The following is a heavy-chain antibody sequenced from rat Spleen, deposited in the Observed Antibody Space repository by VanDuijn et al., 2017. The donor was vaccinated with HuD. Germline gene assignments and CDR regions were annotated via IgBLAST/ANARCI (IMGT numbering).Heavy chain of an antibody. CDR1: GFIFRDYY. Sequence: EVQLVESDGGLVQPGRSLKLSCAASGFIFRDYYMAWVRQAPTKGLEWVATISYDGSSTYCRDSVKGRLTISRDNPKSTLYLQMDSLRPEDTATYYCARHAVGAGFAYWGQGTLVTVSS. CDR3: ARHAVGAGFAY. J-gene: IGHJ3*01. D-gene: IGHD5-1*01. V-gene: IGHV5-29*01. CDR2: ISYDGSST.